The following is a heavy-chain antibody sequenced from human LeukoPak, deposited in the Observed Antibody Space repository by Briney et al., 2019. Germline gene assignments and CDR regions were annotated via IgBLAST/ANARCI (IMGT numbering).Heavy chain of an antibody. D-gene: IGHD6-19*01. J-gene: IGHJ3*02. CDR3: AREGSLAVAGTAFDI. CDR1: GGTFSSYA. CDR2: INLNGGST. Sequence: VASVKVSCKASGGTFSSYAISWVRQAPGQGLEWMGIINLNGGSTRYAQNFQGRVTMTRDTSTTTVYMGLSSLTSEDTAVYFCAREGSLAVAGTAFDIWGQGTMVTVSS. V-gene: IGHV1-46*01.